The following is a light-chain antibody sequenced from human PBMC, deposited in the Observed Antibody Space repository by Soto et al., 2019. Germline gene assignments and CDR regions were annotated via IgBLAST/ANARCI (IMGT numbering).Light chain of an antibody. CDR3: AAWDDSLNGPV. CDR1: SFNIGNNG. Sequence: QSVLTQPPSVSEAPRQRVTISCSGNSFNIGNNGVNWYQQVPGEAPKLLIYYDDLLPSGVSDRFSGSKSGTSASLAISGLQSEDEADYYCAAWDDSLNGPVFGGGTKVTVL. CDR2: YDD. J-gene: IGLJ3*02. V-gene: IGLV1-36*01.